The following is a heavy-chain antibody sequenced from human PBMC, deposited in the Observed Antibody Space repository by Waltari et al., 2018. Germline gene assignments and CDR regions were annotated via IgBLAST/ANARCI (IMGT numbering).Heavy chain of an antibody. D-gene: IGHD2-15*01. Sequence: QVQLVESGGGVVQPGRSLRLSCAASGFTFSSYALHWVRPAPGKGLEWVAVISYDGSNKYYADSVKGRFTISRDNSKNTLYLQMNSLRAEDTAVYYCANQGGVGSRGAFDIWGQGTMVTVSS. CDR3: ANQGGVGSRGAFDI. CDR2: ISYDGSNK. J-gene: IGHJ3*02. CDR1: GFTFSSYA. V-gene: IGHV3-30*18.